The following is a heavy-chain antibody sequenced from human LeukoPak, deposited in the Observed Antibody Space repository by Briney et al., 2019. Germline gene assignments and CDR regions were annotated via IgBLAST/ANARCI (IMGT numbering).Heavy chain of an antibody. D-gene: IGHD5-12*01. Sequence: GSSVRVSCKASGDTFSSYAISWVRQAPGQGLEWMGGFFPIFGKVNYAQKFQGRVTITADESTSTAYMELSSLRSEDTALYYCARGEWLRLEPHYYYGMDVWGKGTTVTVPS. J-gene: IGHJ6*04. CDR2: FFPIFGKV. CDR3: ARGEWLRLEPHYYYGMDV. CDR1: GDTFSSYA. V-gene: IGHV1-69*01.